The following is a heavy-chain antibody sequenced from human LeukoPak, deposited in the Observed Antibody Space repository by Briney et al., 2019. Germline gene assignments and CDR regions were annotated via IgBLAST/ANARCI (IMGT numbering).Heavy chain of an antibody. CDR2: IYYSGST. V-gene: IGHV4-59*01. Sequence: SETLSLTCTVSGGSISSYYWSWIRQPPGKGLEWIGYIYYSGSTNYNPSLKSRVTISVDTSKNQFSLKLSSVTAADTAVYYCARNSPITILGPLFDYWGQGTLVTVSS. D-gene: IGHD3-3*01. CDR1: GGSISSYY. J-gene: IGHJ4*02. CDR3: ARNSPITILGPLFDY.